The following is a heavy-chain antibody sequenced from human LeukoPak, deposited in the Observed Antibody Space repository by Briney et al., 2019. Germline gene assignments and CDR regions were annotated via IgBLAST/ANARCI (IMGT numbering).Heavy chain of an antibody. V-gene: IGHV3-9*01. CDR3: APIAYGSGSLSDY. CDR1: GFTFDDYA. D-gene: IGHD3-10*01. Sequence: GGSLRLSCAVSGFTFDDYAMHWVRQAPGKGLEWVSGISWNSGSIGYADSVKGRFTISRDNAKNSLYLQMNSLRAEDTALYYCAPIAYGSGSLSDYWGQGTLVTVSS. CDR2: ISWNSGSI. J-gene: IGHJ4*02.